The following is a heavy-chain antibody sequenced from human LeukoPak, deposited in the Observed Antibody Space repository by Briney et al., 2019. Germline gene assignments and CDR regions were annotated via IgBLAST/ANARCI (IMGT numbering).Heavy chain of an antibody. J-gene: IGHJ6*03. CDR2: ISAYNGNT. D-gene: IGHD2-2*02. V-gene: IGHV1-18*01. Sequence: GASVKVSCKASGYTFTHYAMHWVRQAPGQRLEWMGWISAYNGNTNYAQKLQGRVTMTTDTSTSTAYMELRSLRSDDTAVYYCARDLCSSTSCYTGYYYMDVWGKGTTVTVSS. CDR1: GYTFTHYA. CDR3: ARDLCSSTSCYTGYYYMDV.